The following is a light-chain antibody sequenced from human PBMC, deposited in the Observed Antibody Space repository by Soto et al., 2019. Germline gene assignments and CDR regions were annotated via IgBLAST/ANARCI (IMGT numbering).Light chain of an antibody. CDR2: KAS. V-gene: IGKV1-5*03. CDR1: QSISSW. J-gene: IGKJ1*01. Sequence: DIQTTQSPSTLSASVGDRVTITCRASQSISSWLAWYQQKPGKAPKLLIYKASGLESGVPSRFSGSGSGTEFTLTISSLQPDDFATYYCQQYNSYPWTFGQGTKVDIK. CDR3: QQYNSYPWT.